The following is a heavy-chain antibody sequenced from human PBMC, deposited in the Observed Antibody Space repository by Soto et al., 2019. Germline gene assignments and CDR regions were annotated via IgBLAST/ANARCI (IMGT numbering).Heavy chain of an antibody. D-gene: IGHD3-3*01. J-gene: IGHJ4*02. CDR3: ARNRLSEWLFWSDY. Sequence: GGSLRLSCAASGFTFSSYWMSWVRQAPGKGLEWVANIKQDGSEKYYVDSVKGRFTISRDNAKNSLYLQMNSLRAEDTAVFYCARNRLSEWLFWSDYPGQGTLVTLPS. CDR1: GFTFSSYW. CDR2: IKQDGSEK. V-gene: IGHV3-7*01.